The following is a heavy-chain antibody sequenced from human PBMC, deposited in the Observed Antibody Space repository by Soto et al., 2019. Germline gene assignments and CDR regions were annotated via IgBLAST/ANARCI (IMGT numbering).Heavy chain of an antibody. CDR2: IYPGDSDT. CDR1: GYIFTNYW. Sequence: PEESLKISCKGSGYIFTNYWIGWVRQMPGKGLEWMGIIYPGDSDTRYSPSFQGQVTISADKSISTAYLQWSSLKPSDTAMYYCARYGVVAAAGAPKDSYYYYGMDVWGQGTTVPVSS. CDR3: ARYGVVAAAGAPKDSYYYYGMDV. D-gene: IGHD6-13*01. V-gene: IGHV5-51*01. J-gene: IGHJ6*02.